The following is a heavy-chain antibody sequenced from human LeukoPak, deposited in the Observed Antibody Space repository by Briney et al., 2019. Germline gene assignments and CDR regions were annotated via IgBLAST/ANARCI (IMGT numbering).Heavy chain of an antibody. D-gene: IGHD5-18*01. CDR1: GFTFSCYW. J-gene: IGHJ4*02. CDR2: LKGDGSRA. Sequence: PAGGSLTLSCAASGFTFSCYWRHWVRQSPGKGLEWVGQLKGDGSRAYYADSVRGRFTISRDNAKTTVYLQLNSLRAEDTAVYYCARDGYLAPVIAFLDYWGQGTPVTVSS. V-gene: IGHV3-74*01. CDR3: ARDGYLAPVIAFLDY.